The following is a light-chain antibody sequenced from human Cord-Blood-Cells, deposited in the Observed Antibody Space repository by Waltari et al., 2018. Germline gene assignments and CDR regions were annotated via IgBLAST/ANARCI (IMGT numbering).Light chain of an antibody. CDR3: CSYAGSSTFVV. CDR1: SRDVGSYNL. J-gene: IGLJ2*01. Sequence: QSALTQPASVSGSPGQSITISCTGTSRDVGSYNLAPWYQQHPGKAPKLIIYEVSKRPSGVSNRFSGSKSGNTASLTISGLQAEDEADYYCCSYAGSSTFVVFGGGTKLTVL. CDR2: EVS. V-gene: IGLV2-23*02.